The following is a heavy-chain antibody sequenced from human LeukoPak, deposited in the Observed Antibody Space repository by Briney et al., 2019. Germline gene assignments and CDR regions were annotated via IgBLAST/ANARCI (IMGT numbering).Heavy chain of an antibody. CDR2: IITNLAST. D-gene: IGHD5-12*01. J-gene: IGHJ4*02. Sequence: GSSVKVSCKASGSAFSGYTITWVRQAPGQGLEWVGGIITNLASTNYAQKFQGRVMISADDSTSTAYMQLRSLTSEDTAFYYCALAFSGYDRWFPEPPDQWGQGTLVTVSS. CDR3: ALAFSGYDRWFPEPPDQ. V-gene: IGHV1-69*01. CDR1: GSAFSGYT.